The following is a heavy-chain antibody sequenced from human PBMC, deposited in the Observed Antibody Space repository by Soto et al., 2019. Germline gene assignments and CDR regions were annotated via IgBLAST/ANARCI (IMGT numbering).Heavy chain of an antibody. Sequence: EVQLVESGGGSVQPGGSLRLSCAASGFTFSTFSINWVRQAPGRGLEWISYISGGGPPISYADSVKGRFTISRDNAKNSLYLQMDSLTDEDTAVYYCARDLGWAFDSWGQGTLVTVSS. J-gene: IGHJ4*02. CDR1: GFTFSTFS. D-gene: IGHD6-19*01. V-gene: IGHV3-48*02. CDR2: ISGGGPPI. CDR3: ARDLGWAFDS.